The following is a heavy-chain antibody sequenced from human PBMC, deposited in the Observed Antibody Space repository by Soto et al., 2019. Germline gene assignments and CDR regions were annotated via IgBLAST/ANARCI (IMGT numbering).Heavy chain of an antibody. J-gene: IGHJ6*02. CDR2: IYFAVST. V-gene: IGHV4-39*01. CDR3: ARLVFHCLRGSCDDYSFYGLDV. CDR1: GGSISSTDHT. Sequence: SDTVSLTRTVSGGSISSTDHTWRWVRQPPGKGLEWRGSIYFAVSTFQNRARKSRATISVTTATNQFALRLTAVNASDTAVYYCARLVFHCLRGSCDDYSFYGLDVWGQGTTVA. D-gene: IGHD2-15*01.